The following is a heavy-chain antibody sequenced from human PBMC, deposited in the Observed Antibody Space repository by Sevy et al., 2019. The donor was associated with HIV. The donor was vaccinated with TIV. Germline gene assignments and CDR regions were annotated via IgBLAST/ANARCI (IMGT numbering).Heavy chain of an antibody. CDR3: ARQTLSGYNL. CDR1: GFTVSNNY. V-gene: IGHV3-53*05. D-gene: IGHD5-12*01. CDR2: IYAGGNT. Sequence: GGCLRLSCTASGFTVSNNYMSWVRQAPGKGLEWVSAIYAGGNTYYADVVKGRFTISRDNSKNTVYLQMISLRVEDTAVYYCARQTLSGYNLWGQGTPVTVSS. J-gene: IGHJ4*02.